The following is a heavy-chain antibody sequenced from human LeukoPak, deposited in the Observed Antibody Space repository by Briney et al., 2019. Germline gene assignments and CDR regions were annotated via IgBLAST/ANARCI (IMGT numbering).Heavy chain of an antibody. D-gene: IGHD6-13*01. CDR1: GYTFTTNW. J-gene: IGHJ4*02. Sequence: GESLKISCKASGYTFTTNWIGWVRQMPGKGLEWMGIIYPGDSDIRYSPSFQGHVTISADKSINTAYLQWSNLKASDTAIYYCARRVGSSWAEFDSWGQGTLVTVSS. V-gene: IGHV5-51*01. CDR2: IYPGDSDI. CDR3: ARRVGSSWAEFDS.